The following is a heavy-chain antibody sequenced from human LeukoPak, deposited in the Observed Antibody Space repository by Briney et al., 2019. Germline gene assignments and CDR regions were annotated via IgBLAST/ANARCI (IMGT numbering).Heavy chain of an antibody. CDR1: GYTFTGYY. Sequence: ASVKVSCKASGYTFTGYYMHWVRQAPGQGLEWMGWINPNSGGTNYAQKFQGRVTMTRDTSISTAYVELSRLRSDDTAVYYCASERSGRALYYYYYGMDVWGQGTTVTVSS. V-gene: IGHV1-2*02. CDR3: ASERSGRALYYYYYGMDV. J-gene: IGHJ6*02. CDR2: INPNSGGT. D-gene: IGHD1-26*01.